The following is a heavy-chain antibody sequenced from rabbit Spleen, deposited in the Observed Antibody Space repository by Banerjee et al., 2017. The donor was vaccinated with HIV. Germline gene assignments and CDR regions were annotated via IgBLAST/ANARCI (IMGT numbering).Heavy chain of an antibody. Sequence: QEQLVESGGGLVKPGASLTLTCKASGFSFSSGYDMCWVRQAPGKGLEWIGCINTNSGSAYYASWVISRFTISKTSSTTVTLQMTSLTAADTATYFCARSLSNNGFNLWGQGTLVTVS. V-gene: IGHV1S45*01. J-gene: IGHJ4*01. CDR3: ARSLSNNGFNL. CDR1: GFSFSSGYD. D-gene: IGHD1-1*01. CDR2: INTNSGSA.